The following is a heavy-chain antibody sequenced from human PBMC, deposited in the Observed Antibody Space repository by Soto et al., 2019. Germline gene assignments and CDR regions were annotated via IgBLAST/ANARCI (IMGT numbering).Heavy chain of an antibody. CDR1: GFTLSSYS. Sequence: GGSLKISCAASGFTLSSYSMHWVRQAPGKGLEWVSYISGSGGTIYYADSVKGRFTISRDNAKNSLSVQMNSLRDEDTAVYFCARETGLRSSGWSYYFDFWGQGTRVTVSS. J-gene: IGHJ4*02. CDR3: ARETGLRSSGWSYYFDF. V-gene: IGHV3-48*02. D-gene: IGHD6-19*01. CDR2: ISGSGGTI.